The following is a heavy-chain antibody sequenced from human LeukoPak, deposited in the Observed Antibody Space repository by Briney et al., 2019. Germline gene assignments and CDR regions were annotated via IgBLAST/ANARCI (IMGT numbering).Heavy chain of an antibody. CDR2: ISAYNGNT. Sequence: ASVKVSCKASGYTFTSYGTSWVRQAPGQGLEWMGWISAYNGNTNYAQKLQGRVTMTTDTSTSTAYMELRSLRSDDTAVYYCARDRMGGATNYFDYWGQGTLVTVSS. CDR3: ARDRMGGATNYFDY. CDR1: GYTFTSYG. V-gene: IGHV1-18*01. D-gene: IGHD1-26*01. J-gene: IGHJ4*02.